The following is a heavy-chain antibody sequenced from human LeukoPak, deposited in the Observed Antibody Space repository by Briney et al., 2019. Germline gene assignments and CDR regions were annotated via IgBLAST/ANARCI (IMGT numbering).Heavy chain of an antibody. V-gene: IGHV3-23*01. Sequence: GGSLRLSCEASGFTFSAFALSWVRQAPGKGLEWVSAINPGGGSTLYADSVKGRFTISRDNAKKSLYLEMNNLRAEDTAVYYCATDGARFDTWGQGVLVTVSS. CDR1: GFTFSAFA. CDR3: ATDGARFDT. J-gene: IGHJ5*02. CDR2: INPGGGST.